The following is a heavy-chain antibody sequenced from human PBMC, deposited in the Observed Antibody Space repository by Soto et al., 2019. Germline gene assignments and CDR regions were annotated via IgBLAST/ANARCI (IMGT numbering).Heavy chain of an antibody. Sequence: ASVKVSCKASGYTFTSYYMHWVRQAPGQGLEWMGIINPSGGSTSYAQKFQGRVTITADKSTSTAYMELSSLRSEDTAVYYCAIYQDIVVVPAAIVFSNWGQGTLVTAPQ. CDR3: AIYQDIVVVPAAIVFSN. J-gene: IGHJ4*02. D-gene: IGHD2-2*02. V-gene: IGHV1-46*01. CDR2: INPSGGST. CDR1: GYTFTSYY.